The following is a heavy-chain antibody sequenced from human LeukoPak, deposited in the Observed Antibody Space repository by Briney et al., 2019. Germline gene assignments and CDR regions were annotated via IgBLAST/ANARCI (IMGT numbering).Heavy chain of an antibody. D-gene: IGHD2-2*01. CDR2: IYSGGST. CDR1: GFTVSSNY. Sequence: PGGSLRLSCAASGFTVSSNYMSWVRQAPGKGLEWVSVIYSGGSTYYADSVKGRFTISRDNSKNTLYLQMNSLRAEDTAVYYCARGGIVVVPAATLDYWGQETLVTVSS. CDR3: ARGGIVVVPAATLDY. V-gene: IGHV3-53*01. J-gene: IGHJ4*02.